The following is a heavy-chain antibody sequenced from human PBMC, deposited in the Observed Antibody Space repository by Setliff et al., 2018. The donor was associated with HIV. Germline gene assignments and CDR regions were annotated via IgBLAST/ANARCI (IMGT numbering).Heavy chain of an antibody. J-gene: IGHJ1*01. CDR1: GCTFITYY. CDR3: ARDPAPSSSASYFQY. V-gene: IGHV1-46*01. D-gene: IGHD6-6*01. Sequence: ASVKVSCKASGCTFITYYMHWVRQAPGQGLEWMGIINPSGGSTNYAQKFQGRVTMTRDTSTSTVYMELSSLRSEDTAVYYCARDPAPSSSASYFQYWGQGTPVTVSS. CDR2: INPSGGST.